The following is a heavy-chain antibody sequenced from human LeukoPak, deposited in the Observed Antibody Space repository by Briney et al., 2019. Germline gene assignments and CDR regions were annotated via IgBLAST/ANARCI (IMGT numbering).Heavy chain of an antibody. CDR3: ARGGTYRGLFSWFDP. D-gene: IGHD1-26*01. CDR1: GFIFSSYG. V-gene: IGHV3-30*02. J-gene: IGHJ5*02. Sequence: GGSLRLSCAASGFIFSSYGMHWVRQAPGKGLEWVAFIRYDGSNKYYADSVKGRFTIPRDNSKNSLYLQMNRLRAEDTAVYYGARGGTYRGLFSWFDPWGQGTLVTVSS. CDR2: IRYDGSNK.